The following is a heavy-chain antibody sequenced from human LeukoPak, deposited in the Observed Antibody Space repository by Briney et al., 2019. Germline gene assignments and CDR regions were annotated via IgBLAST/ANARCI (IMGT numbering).Heavy chain of an antibody. D-gene: IGHD1-26*01. Sequence: GGSLRLSCAASGFTFSSYWMSWVRQAPGKGLEWVANIKQDGSEKYYVDSVKGRFTISKDNAKNSLYLQMNSLSAEDTAVYYCARDDSGSYYDYWGQGTLVTVSS. J-gene: IGHJ4*02. CDR1: GFTFSSYW. V-gene: IGHV3-7*01. CDR3: ARDDSGSYYDY. CDR2: IKQDGSEK.